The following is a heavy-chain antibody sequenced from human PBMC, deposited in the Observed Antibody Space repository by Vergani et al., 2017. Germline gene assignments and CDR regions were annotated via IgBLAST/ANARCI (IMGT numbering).Heavy chain of an antibody. D-gene: IGHD3-3*01. CDR3: ARVEYITIFGVVIIRAFDI. J-gene: IGHJ3*02. CDR1: GYTFTSYG. V-gene: IGHV1-18*01. CDR2: ISAYNGNT. Sequence: QVQLVQSGAEVKKPGASVKVSCKASGYTFTSYGISWVRQAPGQGLEWMGWISAYNGNTNYAQKLQGRVTMTTDTSTSTAYMELRSLISDDTAVYYCARVEYITIFGVVIIRAFDIWGQGTMVTVSS.